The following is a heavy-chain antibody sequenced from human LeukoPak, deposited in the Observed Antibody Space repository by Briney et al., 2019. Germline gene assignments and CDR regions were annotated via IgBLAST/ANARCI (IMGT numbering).Heavy chain of an antibody. CDR3: ARDSDYSGNGNGDWFDP. Sequence: ASVKVSCKASGVRSSSFGVSWVRQAPGQGLEWMGWISNYFGVTHYAEKFEDRVTMTVDTSTTTVYMELRSLKYDDTAIYYCARDSDYSGNGNGDWFDPWGQGTVVIVSS. D-gene: IGHD4-11*01. CDR1: GVRSSSFG. J-gene: IGHJ5*02. V-gene: IGHV1-18*04. CDR2: ISNYFGVT.